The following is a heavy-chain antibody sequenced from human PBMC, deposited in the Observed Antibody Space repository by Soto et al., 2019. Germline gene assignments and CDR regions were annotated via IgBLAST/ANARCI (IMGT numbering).Heavy chain of an antibody. Sequence: GGSLRLSCEASGFTFSTYDIHWVRQAPGKGLEWVAVISFDGSKTYYADSVKGRVTISRDNSKNTVDLQMTSLRAEDTAVYYCAREVVTMVRGVIITGYYGMDVWGQGTTVTVSS. V-gene: IGHV3-30*03. J-gene: IGHJ6*02. CDR1: GFTFSTYD. CDR3: AREVVTMVRGVIITGYYGMDV. D-gene: IGHD3-10*01. CDR2: ISFDGSKT.